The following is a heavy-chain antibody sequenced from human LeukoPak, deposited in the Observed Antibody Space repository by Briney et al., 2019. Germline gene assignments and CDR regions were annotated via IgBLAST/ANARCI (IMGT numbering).Heavy chain of an antibody. V-gene: IGHV3-7*03. CDR3: ARNNGMDV. CDR1: GFTLSNHW. Sequence: PGGSLRLSCAASGFTLSNHWMTWVRQVPGRGPEWVANVNRDGSETYYLDSVKGRFTISKDNAKNSLYLQMYSLRAEDTALYHCARNNGMDVWGQGTTVIVSS. CDR2: VNRDGSET. J-gene: IGHJ6*02.